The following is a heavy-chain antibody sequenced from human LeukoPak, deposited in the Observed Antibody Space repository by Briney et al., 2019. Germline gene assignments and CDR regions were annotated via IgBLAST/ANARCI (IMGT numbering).Heavy chain of an antibody. Sequence: ASVKVSCKASGYTFIDYYIHWLRQAPGQGLEWMGWINPNSGDTRSAQNFQGRVTMTTDTSISTAYLELSRLRSDDTAVYYCARDGALEYWGQETLVTVS. CDR3: ARDGALEY. D-gene: IGHD1-26*01. V-gene: IGHV1-2*02. CDR2: INPNSGDT. CDR1: GYTFIDYY. J-gene: IGHJ4*02.